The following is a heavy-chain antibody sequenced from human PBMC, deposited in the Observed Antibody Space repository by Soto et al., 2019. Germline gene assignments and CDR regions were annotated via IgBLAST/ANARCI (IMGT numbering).Heavy chain of an antibody. V-gene: IGHV3-23*01. D-gene: IGHD3-22*01. J-gene: IGHJ4*02. CDR3: AKGWGDYYDSSGYYYMDY. CDR1: GFTFSSYA. CDR2: ISGSGGST. Sequence: EVQLLESGGGLVQPGGSLRLSCAASGFTFSSYAMSWVRQAPGKGLEWVSAISGSGGSTYYADSVKGRFTISRDNSKNKLYLQMNSLRAEDTAVYYCAKGWGDYYDSSGYYYMDYWGQGTLVTVSS.